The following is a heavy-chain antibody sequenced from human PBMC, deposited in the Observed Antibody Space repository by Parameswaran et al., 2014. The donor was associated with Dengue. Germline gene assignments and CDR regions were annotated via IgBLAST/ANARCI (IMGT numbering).Heavy chain of an antibody. CDR2: ISSSGSSM. CDR3: ARDVGLD. V-gene: IGHV3-48*03. D-gene: IGHD3/OR15-3a*01. J-gene: IGHJ4*02. Sequence: VRQMPGKGLEWVSYISSSGSSMYYADSVKGRFTISRDNARNSLYLQMNSLRAEDTAVYYCARDVGLDWGQGSLVTVSS.